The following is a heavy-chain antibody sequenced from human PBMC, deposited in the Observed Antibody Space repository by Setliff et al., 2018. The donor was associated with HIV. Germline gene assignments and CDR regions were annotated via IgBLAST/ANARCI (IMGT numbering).Heavy chain of an antibody. CDR2: INPIFGTP. Sequence: SVKVPCKASGGTFNIYSIHWVRQAPGQGLEWMGGINPIFGTPHYGQRFQGRVTITADESTSTAYMELNGLKFDDTAVYYCARRTDSSGWPFDSWGRGTLVTVSS. CDR3: ARRTDSSGWPFDS. J-gene: IGHJ4*02. V-gene: IGHV1-69*13. CDR1: GGTFNIYS. D-gene: IGHD6-19*01.